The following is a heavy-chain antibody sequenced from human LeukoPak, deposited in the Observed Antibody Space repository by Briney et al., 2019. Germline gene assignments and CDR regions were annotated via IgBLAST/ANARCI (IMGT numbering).Heavy chain of an antibody. J-gene: IGHJ5*02. CDR2: INHSGST. D-gene: IGHD6-13*01. CDR1: GGSFSGYY. Sequence: SETLSLTCAVYGGSFSGYYWSWIRQPPGKGLEWIGEINHSGSTNYNPSLKSLVTISVDTSKNQFSLKLSSVTAADTAVYYCARGRLVIAASRFDPRGQGTLVTVSS. CDR3: ARGRLVIAASRFDP. V-gene: IGHV4-34*01.